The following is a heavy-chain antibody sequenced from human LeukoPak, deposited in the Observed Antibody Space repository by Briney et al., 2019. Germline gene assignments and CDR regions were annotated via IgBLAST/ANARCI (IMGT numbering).Heavy chain of an antibody. CDR2: INPNSGGT. J-gene: IGHJ4*02. Sequence: AASVKVSCKASGYTFTGYYMHWVRQAPGQGLEWMGWINPNSGGTNYAQKFQGRVTMTRDTSISTAYMELSRLRSDDTAVYCCARLRTTMVRGVNYWGQGTLVTVSS. D-gene: IGHD3-10*01. CDR1: GYTFTGYY. CDR3: ARLRTTMVRGVNY. V-gene: IGHV1-2*02.